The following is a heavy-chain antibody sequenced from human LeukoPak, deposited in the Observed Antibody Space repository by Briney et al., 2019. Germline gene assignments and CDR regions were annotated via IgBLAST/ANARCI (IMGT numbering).Heavy chain of an antibody. V-gene: IGHV3-23*01. CDR1: GFTFSSYG. CDR3: AKDIWGVRAPNWFDP. J-gene: IGHJ5*02. Sequence: SGGTLRLSCAASGFTFSSYGMSWVRQAPGKGLEWVSAISGSGGSTYYADSVKGRFIISRDNSKNTLYLQMNSLRAEDTAVYYCAKDIWGVRAPNWFDPWGQGTLVTVSS. CDR2: ISGSGGST. D-gene: IGHD3-10*01.